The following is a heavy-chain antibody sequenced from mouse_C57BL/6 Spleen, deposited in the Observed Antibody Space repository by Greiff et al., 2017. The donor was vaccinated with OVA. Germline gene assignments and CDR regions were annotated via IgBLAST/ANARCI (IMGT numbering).Heavy chain of an antibody. Sequence: VESGGGLVQPKGSLKLSCAASGFSFNTYAMNWVRQAPGKGLEWVARIRSKSNNYATYYADSVKDRFTISRDDSESMLYLQMNNLKTEDTAMYYCVRHVGTTYAMDYWGQGTSVTVSS. CDR3: VRHVGTTYAMDY. J-gene: IGHJ4*01. V-gene: IGHV10-1*01. CDR2: IRSKSNNYAT. CDR1: GFSFNTYA. D-gene: IGHD2-3*01.